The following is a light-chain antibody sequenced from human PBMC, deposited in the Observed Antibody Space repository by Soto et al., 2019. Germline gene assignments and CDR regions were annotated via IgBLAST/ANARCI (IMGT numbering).Light chain of an antibody. V-gene: IGKV3-15*01. Sequence: MTQSPSTLSASVRDRVTIPCRASQSISSWLAWYQQKPGQAPRLVIYGASTRATGVPARFSGSGFETEFTLTISSLQSEDFAVYYCQQYNNWPPITFGQGTRLEIK. J-gene: IGKJ5*01. CDR3: QQYNNWPPIT. CDR1: QSISSW. CDR2: GAS.